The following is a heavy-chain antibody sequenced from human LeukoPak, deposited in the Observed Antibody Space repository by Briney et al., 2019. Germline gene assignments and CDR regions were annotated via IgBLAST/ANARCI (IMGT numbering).Heavy chain of an antibody. CDR3: ARDRGLPWELLL. V-gene: IGHV4-61*02. J-gene: IGHJ4*02. CDR2: IYTSGST. Sequence: SETLSLTXTVSGGSISSGSYYWSWIRQPAGKGLEWIGRIYTSGSTNYNPSLKSRVTISVDTSKNQFSLKLSSVTAADTAVYYCARDRGLPWELLLWGQGTLVTVSS. CDR1: GGSISSGSYY. D-gene: IGHD1-26*01.